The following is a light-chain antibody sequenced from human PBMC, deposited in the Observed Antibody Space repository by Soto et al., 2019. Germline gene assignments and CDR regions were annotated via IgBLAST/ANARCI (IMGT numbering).Light chain of an antibody. CDR2: DVT. J-gene: IGLJ1*01. CDR3: SSFAGGYSYV. Sequence: QSALAQPPSASGSPGQSVAISCTGTSSDIGAYNYVSWYQQHPGKAPKLLIYDVTKRPSGVPDRFSGSKSGNTASLTVSGLQAEDEADYYCSSFAGGYSYVFGTGTKVTVL. CDR1: SSDIGAYNY. V-gene: IGLV2-8*01.